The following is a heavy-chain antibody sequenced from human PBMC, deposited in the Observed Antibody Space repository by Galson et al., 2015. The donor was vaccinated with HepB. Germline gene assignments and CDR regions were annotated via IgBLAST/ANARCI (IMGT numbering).Heavy chain of an antibody. J-gene: IGHJ3*02. CDR3: ARERYSENYYAFDI. CDR1: GYTFTSYA. CDR2: INAGKGNT. Sequence: SVKVSCKASGYTFTSYALHWVRQAPGQRLEWMGWINAGKGNTKYSQKFQGRVTITRDTSASTAYMELSSLRSEDTAVYYCARERYSENYYAFDIWGQGTMVTVSS. V-gene: IGHV1-3*01. D-gene: IGHD5-12*01.